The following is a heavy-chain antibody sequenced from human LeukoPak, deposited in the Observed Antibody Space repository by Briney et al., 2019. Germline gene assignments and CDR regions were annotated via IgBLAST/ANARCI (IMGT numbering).Heavy chain of an antibody. J-gene: IGHJ3*02. CDR2: MNPNSGNT. V-gene: IGHV1-8*01. Sequence: ASVKVSCKASGYTFTSYDINWVRQATGQGLEWMGWMNPNSGNTGYAQKFQGRVTMTRNTSISTAYMELSSLRSDDTAVYYCARDEEEYLDAFDIWGQGTMVTVSS. CDR3: ARDEEEYLDAFDI. D-gene: IGHD2/OR15-2a*01. CDR1: GYTFTSYD.